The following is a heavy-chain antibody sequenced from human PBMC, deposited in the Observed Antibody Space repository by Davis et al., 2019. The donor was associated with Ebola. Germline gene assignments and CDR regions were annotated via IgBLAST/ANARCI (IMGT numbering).Heavy chain of an antibody. CDR3: ARGAYGDYIVKAFDI. CDR2: LGTSADT. Sequence: GGSLRLSCAASGFVFRNYVMSWVRQAPGKGLEWVSTLGTSADTYYADSVKGRFTISRDNSKNTLYLQMNSLRAEDTAIYYCARGAYGDYIVKAFDIWGQGTKVTVSS. D-gene: IGHD4-17*01. CDR1: GFVFRNYV. V-gene: IGHV3-23*01. J-gene: IGHJ3*02.